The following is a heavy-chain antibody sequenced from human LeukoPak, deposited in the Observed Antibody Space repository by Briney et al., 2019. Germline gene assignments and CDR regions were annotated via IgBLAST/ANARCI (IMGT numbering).Heavy chain of an antibody. CDR2: INPNSGGT. CDR1: GYIFSDYY. D-gene: IGHD1-26*01. Sequence: ASVKVSCKASGYIFSDYYMHWVRQAPGQGLEWMGWINPNSGGTNYAQKFQGRVTMTRDTSISTAYMELSRLRSDDTAVYYCARGLSGSYFPLDYWGQGTLVTVSS. CDR3: ARGLSGSYFPLDY. V-gene: IGHV1-2*02. J-gene: IGHJ4*02.